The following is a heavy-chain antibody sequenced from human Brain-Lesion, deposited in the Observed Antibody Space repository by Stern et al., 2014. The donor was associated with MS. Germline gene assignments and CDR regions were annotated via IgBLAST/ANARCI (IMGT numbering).Heavy chain of an antibody. J-gene: IGHJ6*02. V-gene: IGHV1-2*02. D-gene: IGHD3-3*01. Sequence: QDQLVQSGAEVKKPGASVKVSCKTSGYIFTGYYIHWVRQDPGQGLEWMAWINPNTGGAKYAQEVQGRVTMSRDTSISTAYVELSSLTSDDTAVYYCARDQRGITIFGVVTDYYYLGMDVWGQGTTVTVSS. CDR3: ARDQRGITIFGVVTDYYYLGMDV. CDR1: GYIFTGYY. CDR2: INPNTGGA.